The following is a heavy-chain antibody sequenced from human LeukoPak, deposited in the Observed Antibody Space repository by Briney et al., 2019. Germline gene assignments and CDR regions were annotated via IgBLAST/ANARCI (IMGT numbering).Heavy chain of an antibody. J-gene: IGHJ5*02. CDR1: GGSISSSSYY. CDR3: ARLIYGYCSGVSCWWNWFDP. V-gene: IGHV4-39*01. CDR2: IYYSGST. Sequence: SETLSLTCTVSGGSISSSSYYWGWIRQPPGKGLEWIGSIYYSGSTYYNPSLKSRVTISVDTSKNQFSLKLSSVTAADTAVYYCARLIYGYCSGVSCWWNWFDPWGQGTLVTVSS. D-gene: IGHD2-15*01.